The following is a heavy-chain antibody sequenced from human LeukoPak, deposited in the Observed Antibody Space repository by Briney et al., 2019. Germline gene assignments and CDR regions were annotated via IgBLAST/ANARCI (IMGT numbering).Heavy chain of an antibody. V-gene: IGHV1-69*01. CDR2: IIPIFGTT. CDR3: ARDFWGTMVRAASMDV. D-gene: IGHD3-10*01. J-gene: IGHJ6*02. CDR1: GGTFSSYA. Sequence: SVKVSCKASGGTFSSYAISWVRQAPGQGLEWMGGIIPIFGTTNYAQKFQGRVTITADESTSTAYMELSSLRSEDTAVYYCARDFWGTMVRAASMDVWGQGTTVTVSS.